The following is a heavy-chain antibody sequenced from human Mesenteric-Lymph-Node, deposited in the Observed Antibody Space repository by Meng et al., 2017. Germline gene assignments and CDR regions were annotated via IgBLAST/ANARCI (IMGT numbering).Heavy chain of an antibody. Sequence: SETLSLTCAVSGGSISSSNWWSWVRQPPGKGLEWIGEIYHSGSTNYNPSLKSRVTISVDKSKNQFSLKLSSVTAADTAVYYCARDGYCSGGSCYQYHYWYFDLWGRGTLVTVSS. V-gene: IGHV4-4*02. J-gene: IGHJ2*01. CDR1: GGSISSSNW. D-gene: IGHD2-15*01. CDR3: ARDGYCSGGSCYQYHYWYFDL. CDR2: IYHSGST.